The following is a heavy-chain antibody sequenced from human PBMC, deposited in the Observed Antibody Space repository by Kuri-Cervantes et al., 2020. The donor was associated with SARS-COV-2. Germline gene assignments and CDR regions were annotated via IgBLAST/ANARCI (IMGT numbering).Heavy chain of an antibody. CDR2: IIPIFGTA. D-gene: IGHD4-23*01. V-gene: IGHV1-69*05. CDR1: GGTFSSYA. Sequence: SVKVSCKASGGTFSSYAISWVRQAPGQGLEWMGGIIPIFGTANYAQKFQGRVTITTGESTSTAYMELSSLRFEDTAVYFCARDVGYGGTSELDITYFDYWGQGTLVTVSS. CDR3: ARDVGYGGTSELDITYFDY. J-gene: IGHJ4*02.